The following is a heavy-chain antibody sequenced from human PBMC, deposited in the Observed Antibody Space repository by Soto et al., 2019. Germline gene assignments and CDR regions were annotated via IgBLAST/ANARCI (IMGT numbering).Heavy chain of an antibody. CDR2: MYYSGSS. Sequence: SETLSLTCTVSGGSISPFYWSWVRQPPGKGLEWIGYMYYSGSSNYIPSVKSRVTMSVDTSKNQLSLKLSSVTAADTAVYYSARGYDDNSGYYSDYWGQGTLVTVPS. V-gene: IGHV4-59*01. D-gene: IGHD3-22*01. J-gene: IGHJ4*02. CDR3: ARGYDDNSGYYSDY. CDR1: GGSISPFY.